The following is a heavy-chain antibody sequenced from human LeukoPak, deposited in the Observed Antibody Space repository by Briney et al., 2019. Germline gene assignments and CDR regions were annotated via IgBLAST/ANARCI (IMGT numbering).Heavy chain of an antibody. D-gene: IGHD2-2*01. CDR3: SRASRLVCPTWN. V-gene: IGHV4/OR15-8*02. CDR1: GGSISGNNW. CDR2: ISLAGQT. J-gene: IGHJ6*01. Sequence: SETLSLTCGVSGGSISGNNWCRCVRQPPGQGLEWIGEISLAGQTNYNPSLNGRVTMSLDKSSNQLSLHLTSVTAADTATYFYSRASRLVCPTWNWGQGEPVTVSS.